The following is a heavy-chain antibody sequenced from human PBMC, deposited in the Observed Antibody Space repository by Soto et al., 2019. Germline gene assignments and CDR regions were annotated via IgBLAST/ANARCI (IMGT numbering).Heavy chain of an antibody. CDR3: AREVIYCTKGVCSGGPYCYYGMDV. Sequence: ASVKVSFKASGYTFTGYYMHWVRQAPGQGLEWMGWINPNSGGANYAQKFQGWVTMTRDTSISTAYMELSRLRSDGTGVYYCAREVIYCTKGVCSGGPYCYYGMDVWGQGTTVTVSS. CDR2: INPNSGGA. V-gene: IGHV1-2*04. J-gene: IGHJ6*02. CDR1: GYTFTGYY. D-gene: IGHD2-8*01.